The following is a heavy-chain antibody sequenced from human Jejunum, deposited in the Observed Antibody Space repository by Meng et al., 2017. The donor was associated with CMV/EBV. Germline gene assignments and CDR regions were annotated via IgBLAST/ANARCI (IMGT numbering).Heavy chain of an antibody. CDR3: GKALWGSNSWYPTSDY. D-gene: IGHD2-2*01. J-gene: IGHJ4*02. CDR1: FTFYSYG. V-gene: IGHV3-30*02. CDR2: IRFDGSNK. Sequence: FTFYSYGMHWVRQAPGKGLEWAAFIRFDGSNKYYADSVKGRFIISRDNSKNTLYLQMDRLRAEDTAVYYCGKALWGSNSWYPTSDYWGQGALVTVSS.